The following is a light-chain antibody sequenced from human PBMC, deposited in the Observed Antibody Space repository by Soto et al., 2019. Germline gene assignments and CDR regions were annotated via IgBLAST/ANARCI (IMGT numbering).Light chain of an antibody. V-gene: IGKV3-11*01. J-gene: IGKJ1*01. Sequence: EIVLTQSPATLSLSPGERATLSCRASQSVSSYLAWYQQKPGQAPRLLIYDASNRATGIPARFSGSGSGTEFPLPIRSLEPEDFAVYYCPQRSNLAPWTFGQGTKGEIK. CDR2: DAS. CDR1: QSVSSY. CDR3: PQRSNLAPWT.